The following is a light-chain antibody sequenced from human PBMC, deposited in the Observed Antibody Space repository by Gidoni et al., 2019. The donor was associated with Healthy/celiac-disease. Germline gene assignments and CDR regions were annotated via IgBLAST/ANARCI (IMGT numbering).Light chain of an antibody. V-gene: IGKV1-5*03. CDR3: QQYNSYSYT. J-gene: IGKJ2*01. CDR1: QSISNW. Sequence: DIQMTQSPSTLSASVGDRVTITCRASQSISNWLAWYQQKPGKAPKLLINKASSLESGVPSRFSGSGSGTEFTLTISSLQPDDFATYYCQQYNSYSYTFGQGTKLEIK. CDR2: KAS.